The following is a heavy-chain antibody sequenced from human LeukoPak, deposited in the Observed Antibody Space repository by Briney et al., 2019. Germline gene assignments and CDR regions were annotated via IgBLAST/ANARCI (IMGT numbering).Heavy chain of an antibody. CDR3: ARGLLTTYYYDSSGYYPFDY. Sequence: ASVKVSCKASGYTFTSYGISWVRQAPGQGLEWMGWISAYNGNTNYAQKLQGRVTMTTDTSTSTAYMELRSLRSDDTAVYYCARGLLTTYYYDSSGYYPFDYWGQGTLVTVSS. CDR1: GYTFTSYG. J-gene: IGHJ4*02. D-gene: IGHD3-22*01. V-gene: IGHV1-18*01. CDR2: ISAYNGNT.